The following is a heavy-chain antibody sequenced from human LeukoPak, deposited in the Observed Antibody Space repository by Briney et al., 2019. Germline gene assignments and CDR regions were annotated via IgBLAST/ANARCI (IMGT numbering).Heavy chain of an antibody. CDR2: ISRNSRYI. V-gene: IGHV3-21*06. Sequence: PGGSLRLSCAASGFSFSTYSMNWVRQAPGKGLEWVSSISRNSRYIYYADSMRGRFTISRDNAKNSLYLQMNSLRAEDTAVYYCAKDPTHFRVWDDYDNTRLNYWGQGTLVTVSS. CDR1: GFSFSTYS. D-gene: IGHD3-22*01. CDR3: AKDPTHFRVWDDYDNTRLNY. J-gene: IGHJ4*02.